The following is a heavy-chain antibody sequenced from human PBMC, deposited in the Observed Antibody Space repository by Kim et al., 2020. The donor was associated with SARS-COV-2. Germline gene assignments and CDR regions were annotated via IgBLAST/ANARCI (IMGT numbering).Heavy chain of an antibody. CDR3: ARDFSSGATQDAFDI. CDR2: ISAYNGNT. D-gene: IGHD1-26*01. J-gene: IGHJ3*02. CDR1: GYTFTSYG. Sequence: ASVKVSCKASGYTFTSYGISWVRQAPGQGLEWMGWISAYNGNTNYAQKLQGRVTMTTDTSTSTAYMELRSLRSDDTAMYYCARDFSSGATQDAFDIWGQGTMVTVSS. V-gene: IGHV1-18*01.